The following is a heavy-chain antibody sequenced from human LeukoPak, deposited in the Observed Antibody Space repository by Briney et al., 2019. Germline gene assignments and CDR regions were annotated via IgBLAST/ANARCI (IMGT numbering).Heavy chain of an antibody. CDR1: GFTFDDYT. Sequence: GGSLRLSCAASGFTFDDYTMHWVRQAPGKGLEWVGRIKSKTDGGTTDYAAPVKGRFTISRDDSKNTLYLQMNSLKTEDTAVYYCTTHLAYCGGDCYYYYGMDVWGQGTTVTVSS. V-gene: IGHV3-15*01. CDR3: TTHLAYCGGDCYYYYGMDV. J-gene: IGHJ6*02. D-gene: IGHD2-21*02. CDR2: IKSKTDGGTT.